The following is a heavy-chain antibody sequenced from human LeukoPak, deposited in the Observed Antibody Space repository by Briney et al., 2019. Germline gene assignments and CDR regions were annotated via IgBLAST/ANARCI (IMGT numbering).Heavy chain of an antibody. CDR1: GGSISSGSYY. V-gene: IGHV4-39*07. D-gene: IGHD3-10*01. CDR2: INHSGST. Sequence: SQTLSLTCTVSGGSISSGSYYWSWIRQPPGEGLEWIGEINHSGSTNYNPSLKSRVTISVDTSKDQFSLKLSSVTAADTAVYYCARQGQFGLWFGEFYLDYWGQGTLVTVSS. CDR3: ARQGQFGLWFGEFYLDY. J-gene: IGHJ4*02.